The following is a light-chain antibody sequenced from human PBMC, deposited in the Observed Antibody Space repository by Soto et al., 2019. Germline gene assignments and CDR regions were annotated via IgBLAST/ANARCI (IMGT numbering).Light chain of an antibody. CDR1: QSISSW. V-gene: IGKV1-5*01. Sequence: DIQMTQSPSTLSASVGDRVTITCRASQSISSWLAWYQQKPGKAPKLLIYDASSLESGVPSRFSGSRSGTEFTLTSSSLQPDDFTTYYCQQYNSYSPYTFGQGTKLEIK. CDR3: QQYNSYSPYT. CDR2: DAS. J-gene: IGKJ2*01.